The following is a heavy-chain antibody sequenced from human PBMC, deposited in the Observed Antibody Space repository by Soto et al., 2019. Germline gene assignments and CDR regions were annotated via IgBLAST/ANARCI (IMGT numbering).Heavy chain of an antibody. CDR2: IYYSGST. CDR1: GGSISSYY. Sequence: SETLSLTCTVSGGSISSYYWSWIRQPPGKGLEWIGYIYYSGSTNYNPALKSRVTISVDTSKNQFSLKLSSVTAADTAVYYCARARIAAAGTKWFDPWGQGTQVTVYS. D-gene: IGHD6-13*01. J-gene: IGHJ5*02. CDR3: ARARIAAAGTKWFDP. V-gene: IGHV4-59*01.